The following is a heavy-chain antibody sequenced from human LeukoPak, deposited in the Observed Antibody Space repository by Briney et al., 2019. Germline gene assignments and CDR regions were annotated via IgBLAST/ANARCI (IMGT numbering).Heavy chain of an antibody. CDR3: ARGYGRYFDY. D-gene: IGHD5-18*01. CDR2: IYYTGTT. Sequence: KPSETLSLTCTVSNGSISSFYWTWIRQPPGKGLEWIGYIYYTGTTDYNPSLKRRVTISVDTSKNQFSLKLSSVTAADTAVYYCARGYGRYFDYWGQGTLVTVSS. V-gene: IGHV4-59*01. CDR1: NGSISSFY. J-gene: IGHJ4*02.